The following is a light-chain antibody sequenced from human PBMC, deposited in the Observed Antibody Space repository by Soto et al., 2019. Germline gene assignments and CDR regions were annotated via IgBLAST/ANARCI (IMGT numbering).Light chain of an antibody. V-gene: IGLV2-14*03. CDR1: SSDIGAFTF. CDR2: DVN. CDR3: SSYTSSSTHV. J-gene: IGLJ1*01. Sequence: QSALTQPASVSGSPGQSITISCTGTSSDIGAFTFVSWYQQHPGKVPKLMIFDVNRRPSGVSDRFSGSKSGNTASLTISRLXAEDEGDYYCSSYTSSSTHVFGSGTKLTVL.